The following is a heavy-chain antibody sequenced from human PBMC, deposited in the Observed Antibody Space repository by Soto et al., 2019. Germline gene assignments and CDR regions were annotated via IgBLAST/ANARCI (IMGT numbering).Heavy chain of an antibody. D-gene: IGHD2-21*02. CDR2: ISGSGGST. CDR3: ARALVTALGSYFDY. V-gene: IGHV3-23*01. Sequence: PGGSLRLSCAPSVFTFSSYAMRWFRQAPVKGLEWVSAISGSGGSTYYADSVKGRFTISRDNSKNTLYLQMNSLRAEDTAVYSCARALVTALGSYFDYWGQGTLVTVSS. CDR1: VFTFSSYA. J-gene: IGHJ4*02.